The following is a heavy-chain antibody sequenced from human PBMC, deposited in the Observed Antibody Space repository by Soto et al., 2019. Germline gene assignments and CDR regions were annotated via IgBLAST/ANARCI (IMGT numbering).Heavy chain of an antibody. V-gene: IGHV3-21*05. CDR2: ISSTTNYI. D-gene: IGHD2-15*01. Sequence: EVQLVESGGGLVKPGGSLRLSCAASGFTFTDYNMNWVRQAPGKGLEWVSYISSTTNYIYYADSMKGRFTVSRDNAKNSVYVEMNSLSADDTAVYYCARESEDLTSNFDYWGQGTLVTVSS. CDR1: GFTFTDYN. J-gene: IGHJ4*02. CDR3: ARESEDLTSNFDY.